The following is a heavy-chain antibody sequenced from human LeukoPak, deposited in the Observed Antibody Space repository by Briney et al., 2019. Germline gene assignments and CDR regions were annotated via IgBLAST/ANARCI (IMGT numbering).Heavy chain of an antibody. D-gene: IGHD6-19*01. CDR3: APRSVAGADGDY. CDR1: GFTFSSYA. J-gene: IGHJ4*02. V-gene: IGHV3-23*01. Sequence: GGSLRLSCAASGFTFSSYAMSWVRQAPGKGLEWVSAISGSGGSTYYADSVKGRFTISRDNSKNTLYLQMNSLRAEETAVYYCAPRSVAGADGDYWGQGTLVTVSS. CDR2: ISGSGGST.